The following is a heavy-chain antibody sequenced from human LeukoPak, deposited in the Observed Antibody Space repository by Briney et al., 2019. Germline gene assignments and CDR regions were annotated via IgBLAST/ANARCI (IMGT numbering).Heavy chain of an antibody. CDR1: GYSLSSGDYY. Sequence: PSETLSLTCTVSGYSLSSGDYYWSWIRQPPGKGLEWLGYIYYSGSTYYNPSLKSRVTISVDTSKNQFSLKLSSVTAADTAVYYCASYRMYSSSWYGKRFDYWGQGTLVTVSS. CDR3: ASYRMYSSSWYGKRFDY. D-gene: IGHD6-13*01. J-gene: IGHJ4*02. CDR2: IYYSGST. V-gene: IGHV4-30-4*01.